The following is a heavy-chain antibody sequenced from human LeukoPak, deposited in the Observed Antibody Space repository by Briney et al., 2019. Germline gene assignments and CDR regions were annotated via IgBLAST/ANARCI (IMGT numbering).Heavy chain of an antibody. V-gene: IGHV3-74*01. CDR2: INSDGSST. CDR1: GFTFSSYW. CDR3: ARGKMRYCSSTSCLKEPDY. Sequence: GGSLRLSCAASGFTFSSYWMHWVRHAPGKGLVWVSRINSDGSSTSYADSVKGRFTISRDNAKNTLYLQMNSLRAEDTAVYYCARGKMRYCSSTSCLKEPDYWGQGTLVTVSS. D-gene: IGHD2-2*01. J-gene: IGHJ4*02.